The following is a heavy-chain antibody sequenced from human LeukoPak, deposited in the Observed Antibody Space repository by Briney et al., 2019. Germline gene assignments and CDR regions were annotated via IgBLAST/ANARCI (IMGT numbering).Heavy chain of an antibody. CDR3: AKDEEVTGTNLGLILDAFDI. V-gene: IGHV3-23*01. D-gene: IGHD1-20*01. Sequence: GGSLRLSCAASGFTFCGYAMTSVRQAPGQGLEWGSAISVSGGSTYYTDSVKVRSTIPRDNSKNTLYLQMNSLRAEDTAVYFCAKDEEVTGTNLGLILDAFDIWGQGTMVTVSS. CDR1: GFTFCGYA. CDR2: ISVSGGST. J-gene: IGHJ3*02.